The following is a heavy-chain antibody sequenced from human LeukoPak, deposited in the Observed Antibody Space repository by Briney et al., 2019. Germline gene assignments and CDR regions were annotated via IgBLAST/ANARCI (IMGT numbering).Heavy chain of an antibody. Sequence: ASVKVSCKVSGYTLTELSMHWVRQAPGRGLEWMGGFDPEDGETIYAQKFQGRVTMTEDTSTDTAYMELSSLRSEDTAVYYCATGDILTGYYPVAGLCYWGQGTLVTVSS. CDR2: FDPEDGET. CDR1: GYTLTELS. J-gene: IGHJ4*02. D-gene: IGHD3-9*01. V-gene: IGHV1-24*01. CDR3: ATGDILTGYYPVAGLCY.